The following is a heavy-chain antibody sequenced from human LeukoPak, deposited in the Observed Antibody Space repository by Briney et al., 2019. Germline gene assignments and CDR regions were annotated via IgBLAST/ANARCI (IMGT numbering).Heavy chain of an antibody. CDR3: ARAGDYYSTGDC. CDR2: TRNKDNRYTT. CDR1: GFILSDHY. J-gene: IGHJ4*02. D-gene: IGHD3-22*01. Sequence: QTGGSLRLSCAASGFILSDHYMDWVRQAPGKGLEWVGRTRNKDNRYTTEYAASVKGRFTISGDDSKNSLYLQMNSLKSEDTAVYYCARAGDYYSTGDCWGQGTLVTVSS. V-gene: IGHV3-72*01.